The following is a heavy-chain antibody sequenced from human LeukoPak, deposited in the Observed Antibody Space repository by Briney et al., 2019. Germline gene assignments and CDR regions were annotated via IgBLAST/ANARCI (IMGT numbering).Heavy chain of an antibody. CDR3: ARNPSFTGV. J-gene: IGHJ4*02. CDR1: GFTVSYTY. CDR2: LYSDTEK. D-gene: IGHD2-8*02. Sequence: GGSLRLSCAASGFTVSYTYMNWFRQPPGKGLEWVSVLYSDTEKYYADSVKGRFTISRDNSKSTLFLQMNSLRGEDTAVYYCARNPSFTGVWGQRTLVTVSA. V-gene: IGHV3-53*01.